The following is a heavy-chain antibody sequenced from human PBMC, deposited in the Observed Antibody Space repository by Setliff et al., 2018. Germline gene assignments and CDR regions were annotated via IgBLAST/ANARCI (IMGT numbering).Heavy chain of an antibody. D-gene: IGHD3-16*01. CDR3: TRSRAPRVVLAADFDL. J-gene: IGHJ4*02. CDR1: GFRFTSFG. V-gene: IGHV1-18*01. Sequence: GASVKVSCKTSGFRFTSFGFSWVRQAPGQGLEWMGWISPYSGESNYAQKFQDRLTVTADTSTKTTYMELRSPTSDDTAVYFCTRSRAPRVVLAADFDLWGQGTLVTVSS. CDR2: ISPYSGES.